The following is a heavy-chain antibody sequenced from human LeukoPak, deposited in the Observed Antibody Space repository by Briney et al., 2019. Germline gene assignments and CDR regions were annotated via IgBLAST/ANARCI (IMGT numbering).Heavy chain of an antibody. V-gene: IGHV3-23*01. Sequence: PGGSLRLSCAASGFTFSSYAMSWVRQAPGKGLEWVSAISGSGGSTYYADSVRGRFTISRDNSKNTLYLQMNSLRAEDTAVYYCAKDLRDHDYGDYWGQGTLVTVSS. J-gene: IGHJ4*02. CDR2: ISGSGGST. CDR3: AKDLRDHDYGDY. CDR1: GFTFSSYA.